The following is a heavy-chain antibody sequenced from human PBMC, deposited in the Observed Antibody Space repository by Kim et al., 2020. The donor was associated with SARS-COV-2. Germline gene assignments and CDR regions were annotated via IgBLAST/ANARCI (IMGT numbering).Heavy chain of an antibody. D-gene: IGHD6-13*01. V-gene: IGHV4-34*01. CDR3: ARGRNSSSRNWFDP. CDR2: INHSGST. Sequence: SETLSLTCAVYGGSFSGYYWSWIRQPPGKGLEWIGEINHSGSTNYNPSLKSRVTISVDTSKNQFSLKLSSVTAADTAVYYCARGRNSSSRNWFDPWGQGT. CDR1: GGSFSGYY. J-gene: IGHJ5*02.